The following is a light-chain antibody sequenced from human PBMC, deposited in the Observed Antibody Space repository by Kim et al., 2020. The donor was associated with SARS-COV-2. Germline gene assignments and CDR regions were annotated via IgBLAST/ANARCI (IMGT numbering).Light chain of an antibody. CDR1: QSVSNN. CDR2: GAS. J-gene: IGKJ2*01. CDR3: HQYNDWPPGDT. V-gene: IGKV3-15*01. Sequence: EVVMTQSPATLSVSPGDTATLSCRASQSVSNNLAWYQHKPGQAPRLLIYGASTRATGIPARFSGSGSGTDFTLTVSSLQSEDFAIYYCHQYNDWPPGDTFGQGPKLEI.